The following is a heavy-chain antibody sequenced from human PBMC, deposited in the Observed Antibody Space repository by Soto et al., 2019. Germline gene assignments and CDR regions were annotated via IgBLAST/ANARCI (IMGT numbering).Heavy chain of an antibody. CDR3: ASSGVSFNYYGSGSLDAFDI. J-gene: IGHJ3*02. CDR2: IIPIFGTA. CDR1: GGTFSSYA. D-gene: IGHD3-10*01. Sequence: QVQLVQSGAEVKKPGSSVKVSCKASGGTFSSYAISWVRQAPGQGLEWMGGIIPIFGTANYAQKFQGRVTITADESTSTAYMELSSLRSEETAVYYCASSGVSFNYYGSGSLDAFDIWGQGTMVTVSS. V-gene: IGHV1-69*01.